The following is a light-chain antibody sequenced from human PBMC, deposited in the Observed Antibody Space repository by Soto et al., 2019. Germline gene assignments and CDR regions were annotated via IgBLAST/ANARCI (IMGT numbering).Light chain of an antibody. J-gene: IGKJ2*01. CDR2: AAS. CDR1: QSISGSY. Sequence: EIVLTQSPGTLSLSPRERATLSCRASQSISGSYLAWYQQKPGQAPRLLIFAASNRATGIPDRFNGSVSGTDFTLSISRLEPEDFAVYYRQQYGTSPYTFGQGTKLEIK. V-gene: IGKV3-20*01. CDR3: QQYGTSPYT.